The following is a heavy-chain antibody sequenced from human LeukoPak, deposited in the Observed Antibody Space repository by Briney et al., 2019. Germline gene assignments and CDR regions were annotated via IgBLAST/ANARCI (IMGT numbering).Heavy chain of an antibody. CDR1: GFTFSSYA. V-gene: IGHV3-23*01. CDR2: ISGSGDTT. J-gene: IGHJ4*02. D-gene: IGHD3-3*01. CDR3: AKGRYDFWSGYYTGGFDY. Sequence: GGSLRLSCAASGFTFSSYAMSWVRQAPGKGLEWVSSISGSGDTTYYADSVKGRFTISRDNSKNTLYLQMNSLRAEDTAVYYCAKGRYDFWSGYYTGGFDYWGQGTLVTVSS.